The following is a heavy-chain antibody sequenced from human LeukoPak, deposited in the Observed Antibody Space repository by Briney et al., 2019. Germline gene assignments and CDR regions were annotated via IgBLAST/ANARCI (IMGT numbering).Heavy chain of an antibody. V-gene: IGHV1-69*05. D-gene: IGHD6-13*01. Sequence: VASVKVSCKASGGTFSSYALSWVRQAPGPGLQWMGRIIPIFGTANYAKNFQGRVTITTDESTSTAYMELSSLRSEDTAVYYCARVAPSSSWYTAFDIWGQGTMVTVSS. CDR2: IIPIFGTA. CDR1: GGTFSSYA. J-gene: IGHJ3*02. CDR3: ARVAPSSSWYTAFDI.